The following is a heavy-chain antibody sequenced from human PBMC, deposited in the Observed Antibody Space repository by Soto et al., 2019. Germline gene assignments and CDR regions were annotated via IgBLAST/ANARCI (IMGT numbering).Heavy chain of an antibody. CDR2: IYWDDDK. CDR3: AHRQLYNGAWNEGTFDY. CDR1: GFSLTTRPVG. Sequence: QITLKESGPTLVKPTQTLTLTCTFSGFSLTTRPVGVGWIRQPPGQALEWLALIYWDDDKRYNPSLKSRLTPTKDSSKNQVVLTMTNMDPVDTATYFCAHRQLYNGAWNEGTFDYWGQGTLVTVSS. J-gene: IGHJ4*02. V-gene: IGHV2-5*02. D-gene: IGHD1-1*01.